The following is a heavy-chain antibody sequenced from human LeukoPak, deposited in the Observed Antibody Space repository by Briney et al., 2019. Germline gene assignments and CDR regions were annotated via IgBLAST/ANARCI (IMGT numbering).Heavy chain of an antibody. J-gene: IGHJ4*02. CDR1: GFTLRSYD. V-gene: IGHV3-23*01. Sequence: GGSLRLSCAASGFTLRSYDMSWVRQAPGKGLEWVAATSGSGANTYYADSVKGRFTISRDNSQNTLYLQMDSLRAEDTAVYYCAKEYSGYDFDYWGQRTLVTVSS. CDR3: AKEYSGYDFDY. CDR2: TSGSGANT. D-gene: IGHD5-12*01.